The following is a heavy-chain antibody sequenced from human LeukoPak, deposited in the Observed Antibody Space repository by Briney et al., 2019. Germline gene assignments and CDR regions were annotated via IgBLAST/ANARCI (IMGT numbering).Heavy chain of an antibody. Sequence: ADSVKGRFTISRDNAKNSLYLQMNSLRAEDTAVYYCAKEGYCSGGSCYGGAFDIWGQGTMVTVSS. CDR3: AKEGYCSGGSCYGGAFDI. D-gene: IGHD2-15*01. V-gene: IGHV3-21*04. J-gene: IGHJ3*02.